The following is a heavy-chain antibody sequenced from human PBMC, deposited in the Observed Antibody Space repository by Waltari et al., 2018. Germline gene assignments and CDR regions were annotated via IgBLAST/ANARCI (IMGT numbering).Heavy chain of an antibody. D-gene: IGHD6-19*01. CDR3: ASVRSGWDF. Sequence: EVQLVESGGGLVHPGGSLRLSCAASGFSFSSYWMSWVRQAPGKGLGWVASIKKDGRDKQYRDAVRGRFTISRDNAKKSLYLEMNRLIDDDTAVYYCASVRSGWDFWGQGTLVTVSS. CDR1: GFSFSSYW. CDR2: IKKDGRDK. V-gene: IGHV3-7*02. J-gene: IGHJ4*02.